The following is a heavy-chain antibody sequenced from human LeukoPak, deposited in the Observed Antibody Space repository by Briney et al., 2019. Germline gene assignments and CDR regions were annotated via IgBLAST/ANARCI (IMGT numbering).Heavy chain of an antibody. D-gene: IGHD6-25*01. Sequence: ASVKVSCKASGYTFTSYGISWVRQAPGQGLEWMGWISAYNGNTNYAQKLQGRVTMTTDTSTSAAYMELRSLRSDDTAVYYCARAAPYYYYMDVWGKGTTVTVSS. J-gene: IGHJ6*03. CDR3: ARAAPYYYYMDV. CDR1: GYTFTSYG. CDR2: ISAYNGNT. V-gene: IGHV1-18*01.